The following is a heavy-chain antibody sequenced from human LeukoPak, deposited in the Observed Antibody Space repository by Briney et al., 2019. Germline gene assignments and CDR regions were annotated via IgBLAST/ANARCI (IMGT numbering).Heavy chain of an antibody. CDR3: ARATRNGYDY. Sequence: PGGSLRPSCAASGFTFRIYSMNWVRQAPGRGLEWVSYIESTSSPIYYVDSVKGRFTMSRDNAKNSLFLQMNNLRVEDTAIYYRARATRNGYDYWGQGTLVTVSS. CDR2: IESTSSPI. V-gene: IGHV3-48*04. J-gene: IGHJ4*02. CDR1: GFTFRIYS. D-gene: IGHD5-24*01.